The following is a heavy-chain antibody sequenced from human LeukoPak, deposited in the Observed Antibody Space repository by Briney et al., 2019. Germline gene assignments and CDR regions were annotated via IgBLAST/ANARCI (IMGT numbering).Heavy chain of an antibody. D-gene: IGHD3-10*01. Sequence: SVKVSCKASGDPFSSYIIAWVRQAPGQGLEWMGGIMPLFNTPNYEQKFQGRLTTTADASTQTSYMELRSLTSEDTAIYYCARVDRNHFYMDVWGKGTTVTVSS. CDR2: IMPLFNTP. V-gene: IGHV1-69*13. CDR3: ARVDRNHFYMDV. J-gene: IGHJ6*03. CDR1: GDPFSSYI.